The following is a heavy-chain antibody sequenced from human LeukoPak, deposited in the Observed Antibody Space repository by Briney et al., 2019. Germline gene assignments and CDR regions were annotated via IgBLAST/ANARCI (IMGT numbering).Heavy chain of an antibody. D-gene: IGHD4-17*01. CDR3: ARDWSADVTYYGADV. CDR2: IKHDGGEK. Sequence: PGGSLRLSCAVSGFTFNTYWMSWVRQAPGKGLEWVANIKHDGGEKYFVDSVKGRFTISRDNAKNSLYLQMNSLRAEDTAVYYCARDWSADVTYYGADVWGQGTLVTVSS. CDR1: GFTFNTYW. V-gene: IGHV3-7*01. J-gene: IGHJ4*02.